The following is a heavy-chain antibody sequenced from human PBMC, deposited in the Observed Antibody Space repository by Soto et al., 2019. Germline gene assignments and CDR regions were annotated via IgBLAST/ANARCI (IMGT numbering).Heavy chain of an antibody. Sequence: GGSLRLSCAASGFTFSSYAMSWVRQAPGKGLEWVSAISGSGSYTNYADSVKGRFSVSRDNRKNSLYLQMNSLRVEDTALYYCATGQDCSGGSCFDFDYWGQGTRVTVSS. CDR3: ATGQDCSGGSCFDFDY. CDR1: GFTFSSYA. D-gene: IGHD2-15*01. J-gene: IGHJ4*02. V-gene: IGHV3-23*01. CDR2: ISGSGSYT.